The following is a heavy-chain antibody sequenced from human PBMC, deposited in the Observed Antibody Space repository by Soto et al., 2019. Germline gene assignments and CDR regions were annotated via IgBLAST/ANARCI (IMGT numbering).Heavy chain of an antibody. J-gene: IGHJ4*02. CDR3: ARDDCTNGVCYGAIDY. CDR2: IWYDGSNK. CDR1: GFTFSSYG. Sequence: QVQLVESGGGVVQPGRSLRLSCAASGFTFSSYGMHWVRQAPGKGLEWVAVIWYDGSNKYYADSVKGRFTISRDNSKNTLYLQMSSLRAEDTAVYYCARDDCTNGVCYGAIDYWGQGTLVTVSS. V-gene: IGHV3-33*01. D-gene: IGHD2-8*01.